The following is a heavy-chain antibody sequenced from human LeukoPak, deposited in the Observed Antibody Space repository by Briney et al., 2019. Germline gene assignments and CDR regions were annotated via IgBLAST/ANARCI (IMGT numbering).Heavy chain of an antibody. Sequence: SETLSLTCNVSGGSISSGGYYWSWIRQHPGKGLEWIGYIYYSGSTYYNPSLKSRVTISVDTSKNQFSLKLSSVTAADTAVYYCAREGETKFDYWGQGTLVTVSS. CDR3: AREGETKFDY. V-gene: IGHV4-31*03. D-gene: IGHD3-16*01. J-gene: IGHJ4*02. CDR1: GGSISSGGYY. CDR2: IYYSGST.